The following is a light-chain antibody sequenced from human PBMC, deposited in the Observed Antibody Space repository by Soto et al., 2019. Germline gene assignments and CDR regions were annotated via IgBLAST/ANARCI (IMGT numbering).Light chain of an antibody. CDR3: QQYNKWPSWA. Sequence: EIVMTQSPATLSVSPGERATLSCRASQSISRNLAWYQQKPGQAPRLPIYGASTGATGIPARFSGSGSGTEFTLTISSLQSEDFAIYYCQQYNKWPSWAFGQGTKVEIK. J-gene: IGKJ1*01. V-gene: IGKV3-15*01. CDR1: QSISRN. CDR2: GAS.